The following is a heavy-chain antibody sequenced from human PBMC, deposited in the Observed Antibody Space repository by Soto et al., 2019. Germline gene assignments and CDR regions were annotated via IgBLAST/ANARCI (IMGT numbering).Heavy chain of an antibody. D-gene: IGHD2-2*02. V-gene: IGHV3-23*01. J-gene: IGHJ6*02. CDR2: ISGSGGST. Sequence: GGSLRLSCAASGFTFSSYAMSWVRQAPGKGLEWVSAISGSGGSTYYADSVKGRFTISRDNSKNTLYLQMNSLRAEDTAVYYCAKAGYCSXTSCYIQLRYYYYGMDVWGQGTTVTVSS. CDR3: AKAGYCSXTSCYIQLRYYYYGMDV. CDR1: GFTFSSYA.